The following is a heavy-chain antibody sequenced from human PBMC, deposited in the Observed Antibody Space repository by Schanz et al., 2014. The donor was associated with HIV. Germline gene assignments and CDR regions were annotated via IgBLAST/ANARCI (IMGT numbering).Heavy chain of an antibody. CDR2: IRTKAAGYST. D-gene: IGHD4-17*01. Sequence: QLVESGGGLVQPGGSLRLSCAASAFMFSDHYMDWVRQPPGKGLEWVGRIRTKAAGYSTVYAASVRGRFTVSRDDSKKLLYLQMNSLETEDMAVYYCARGDYGNYRGIVGFDMWGQGTMVTVSS. J-gene: IGHJ3*02. CDR3: ARGDYGNYRGIVGFDM. V-gene: IGHV3-72*01. CDR1: AFMFSDHY.